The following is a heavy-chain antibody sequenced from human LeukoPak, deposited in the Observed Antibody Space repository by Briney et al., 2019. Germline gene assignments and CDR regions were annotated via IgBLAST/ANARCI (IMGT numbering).Heavy chain of an antibody. D-gene: IGHD2-21*01. V-gene: IGHV1-8*01. CDR1: GYTFTSYD. J-gene: IGHJ4*02. CDR2: MNPNSGNT. CDR3: ARGLGEKETRTKGKKYYFDY. Sequence: ASVKVSCKASGYTFTSYDINWVRQATGQGLEWMGWMNPNSGNTGYAQKFQGRVTMTRNTSISTAYMELSSLRSEDTAVYYCARGLGEKETRTKGKKYYFDYWGQGTLVTVSS.